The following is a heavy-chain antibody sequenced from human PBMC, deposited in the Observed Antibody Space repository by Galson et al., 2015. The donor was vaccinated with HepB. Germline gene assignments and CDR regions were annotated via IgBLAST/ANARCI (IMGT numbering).Heavy chain of an antibody. V-gene: IGHV1-69*13. Sequence: SVKVSCKASGGTFSSYAISWVRQAPGQGLEWMGGIIPIFGTANYAQKFQGRVTITADELTNIAYMELSSLRSDDTAVYYCARVGGKLGYCSGGRCSNWFDLWGQGTLVTVSS. CDR1: GGTFSSYA. J-gene: IGHJ5*02. CDR3: ARVGGKLGYCSGGRCSNWFDL. CDR2: IIPIFGTA. D-gene: IGHD2-15*01.